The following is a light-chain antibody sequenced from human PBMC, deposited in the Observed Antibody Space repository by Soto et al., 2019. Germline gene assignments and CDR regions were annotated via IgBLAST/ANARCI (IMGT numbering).Light chain of an antibody. Sequence: QPVLTQSPSASASLGASVKLTCTLSRGHSSYAIAWHQQQPEKGPRYLMKLNSDGSHSKGDGIPDRFSGSSSGAERYLTISSLQSEDEADYYCQTWSTGIRVFGGGTKLTVL. CDR1: RGHSSYA. CDR2: LNSDGSH. V-gene: IGLV4-69*01. J-gene: IGLJ3*02. CDR3: QTWSTGIRV.